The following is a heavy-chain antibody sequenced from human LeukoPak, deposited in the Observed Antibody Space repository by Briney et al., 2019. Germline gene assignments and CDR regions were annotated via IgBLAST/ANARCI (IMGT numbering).Heavy chain of an antibody. CDR1: GFTFSSYG. J-gene: IGHJ4*02. D-gene: IGHD3-22*01. Sequence: GGSLRLSCAASGFTFSSYGMHWVRQAPGKGLEWVSYISSSSSTIYYADSVKGRFTISRDNAKNSLYLQMNSLRAEDTAVYYCASYYYDSSGYYYAAGDYWGQGTLVTVSS. CDR2: ISSSSSTI. V-gene: IGHV3-48*01. CDR3: ASYYYDSSGYYYAAGDY.